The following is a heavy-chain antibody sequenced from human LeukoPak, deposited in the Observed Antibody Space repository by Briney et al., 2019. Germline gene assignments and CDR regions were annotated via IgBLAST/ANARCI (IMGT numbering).Heavy chain of an antibody. CDR3: ARAPSGSHYGFDI. CDR1: GGSISSYY. J-gene: IGHJ3*02. CDR2: IDYSGST. D-gene: IGHD1-26*01. Sequence: SETLSLTCTVSGGSISSYYWSWIRQPPGKGLGWIGYIDYSGSTNYNPSLKSRVTISLDTSKNQFSLKLRSVTAADTAVYYCARAPSGSHYGFDIWGQGTMVTVSS. V-gene: IGHV4-59*01.